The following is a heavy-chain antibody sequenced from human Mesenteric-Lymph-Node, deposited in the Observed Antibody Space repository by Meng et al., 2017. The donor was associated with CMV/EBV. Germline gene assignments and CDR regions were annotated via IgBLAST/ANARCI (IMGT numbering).Heavy chain of an antibody. V-gene: IGHV1-2*02. Sequence: ASVKVSCKASGGTFSSYAISWVRQAPGQGLEWMGWINPNSGDTNYAQKFQGRVSMTTDPSISTIYMELSSLRSDDAAIYYCAKDGAFCGGDCYFDWGQGTLVTVSS. CDR2: INPNSGDT. CDR1: GGTFSSYA. CDR3: AKDGAFCGGDCYFD. D-gene: IGHD2-21*01. J-gene: IGHJ4*02.